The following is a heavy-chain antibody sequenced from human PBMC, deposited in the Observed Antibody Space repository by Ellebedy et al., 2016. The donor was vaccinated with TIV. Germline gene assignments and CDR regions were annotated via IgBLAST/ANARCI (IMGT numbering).Heavy chain of an antibody. J-gene: IGHJ6*02. CDR3: VKGDNDILTGPRNYGMDV. Sequence: GGSLRLSCSASGFTFSSYAMHWVRQAPGKGLEYVSAISSNGGSTYYADSVKGRFTISRDNSKNTLYLQMSSLRAEDTAVYYCVKGDNDILTGPRNYGMDVWGQGTTVTVSS. V-gene: IGHV3-64D*09. D-gene: IGHD3-9*01. CDR2: ISSNGGST. CDR1: GFTFSSYA.